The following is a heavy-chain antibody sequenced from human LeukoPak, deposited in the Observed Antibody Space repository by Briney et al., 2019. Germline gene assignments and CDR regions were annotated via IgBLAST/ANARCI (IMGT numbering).Heavy chain of an antibody. Sequence: GGSLRLSCAASGFTVSSNYMSWVRQAPGKGLEWVSVIYSGGSTYYADSVKGRFTIPRDNSKNTLYLQMNSLRAEDTAVYYCARSYYYDSSGYYYAFDFWGQGTMVTVSS. D-gene: IGHD3-22*01. CDR1: GFTVSSNY. V-gene: IGHV3-53*01. CDR3: ARSYYYDSSGYYYAFDF. J-gene: IGHJ3*01. CDR2: IYSGGST.